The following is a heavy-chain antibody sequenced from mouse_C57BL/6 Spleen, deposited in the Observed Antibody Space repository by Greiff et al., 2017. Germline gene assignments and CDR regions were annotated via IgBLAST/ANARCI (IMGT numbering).Heavy chain of an antibody. CDR3: ARDMDYGSFYAMDY. Sequence: EVKLVESEGGLVQPGSSMKLSCTASGFTFSDYYMAWVRQVPEKGLEWVANINYDGSSTYYLDSLKSRFIISRDNAKNILYLQMSSLKSEDTATYYCARDMDYGSFYAMDYWGQGTSVTVSS. D-gene: IGHD1-1*01. CDR1: GFTFSDYY. J-gene: IGHJ4*01. CDR2: INYDGSST. V-gene: IGHV5-16*01.